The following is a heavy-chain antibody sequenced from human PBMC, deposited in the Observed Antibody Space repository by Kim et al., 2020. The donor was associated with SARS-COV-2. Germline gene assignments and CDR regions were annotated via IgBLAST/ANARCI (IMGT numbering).Heavy chain of an antibody. CDR3: ARSRPWVVVVPAAIFRAFDI. CDR2: INAGNGNT. Sequence: ASVKVSCKASGYTFTSYAMHWVRQAPGQRLEWMGWINAGNGNTKYSQKFQGRVTITRDTSASTAYMELSSLRSEDTAVYYCARSRPWVVVVPAAIFRAFDIWGQGTMVTVSS. J-gene: IGHJ3*02. V-gene: IGHV1-3*01. CDR1: GYTFTSYA. D-gene: IGHD2-2*01.